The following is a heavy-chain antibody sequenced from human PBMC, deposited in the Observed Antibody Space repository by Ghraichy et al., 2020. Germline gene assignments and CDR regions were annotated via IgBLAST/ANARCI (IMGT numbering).Heavy chain of an antibody. V-gene: IGHV3-7*01. CDR1: GFTFSSYW. D-gene: IGHD5-18*01. CDR3: AAGGGYSYAPDY. Sequence: RGSLRLSCAASGFTFSSYWMSWVRQAPGKGLEWVANIKQDGSEKYYVDSVKGRFTISRDNAKNSLYLQMNSLRAEDTAVYYCAAGGGYSYAPDYWGQGTLVTVSS. CDR2: IKQDGSEK. J-gene: IGHJ4*02.